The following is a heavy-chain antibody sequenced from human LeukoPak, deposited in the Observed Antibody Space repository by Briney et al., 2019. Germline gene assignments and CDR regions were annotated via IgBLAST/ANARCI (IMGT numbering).Heavy chain of an antibody. CDR1: GFTFSSYA. J-gene: IGHJ4*02. V-gene: IGHV3-30*09. CDR2: ISYDGSNK. D-gene: IGHD2-15*01. Sequence: GGSLRLSCAASGFTFSSYAMHWVRQAPGKGLEWVAVISYDGSNKYYADSVKGRFAISRDNSKNTLYLQMNSLRAEDTAVYYCACRYCSGGSCYGYYFDYWGQGTLVTVSS. CDR3: ACRYCSGGSCYGYYFDY.